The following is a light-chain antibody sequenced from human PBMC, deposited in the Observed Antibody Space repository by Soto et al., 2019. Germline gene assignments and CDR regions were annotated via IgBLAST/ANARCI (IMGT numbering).Light chain of an antibody. CDR1: SSDVGSYNL. CDR3: CSYAGSSTYV. V-gene: IGLV2-23*02. CDR2: EVS. J-gene: IGLJ1*01. Sequence: QSALTQPASVSGSPEQSITISCTGTSSDVGSYNLVSWYQQYPGKDPNLMIYEVSERPSGVSNRFSGSKSGNTASLTISGLQAADEADYYCCSYAGSSTYVFGTGTKLTVL.